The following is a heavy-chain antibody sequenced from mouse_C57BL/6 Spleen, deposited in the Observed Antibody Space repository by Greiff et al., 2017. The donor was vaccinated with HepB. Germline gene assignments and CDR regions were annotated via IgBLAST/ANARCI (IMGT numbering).Heavy chain of an antibody. CDR3: ARSGSSYVTLGY. V-gene: IGHV1-64*01. CDR1: GYTFTSYW. J-gene: IGHJ2*01. Sequence: QVQLQQPGAELVKPGASVKLSCKASGYTFTSYWMHWVKQRPGQGLEWIGMIHPNSGSTNYNEKFKSKATLTVDKSSSTAYMQLSSLTSEDSAVYYCARSGSSYVTLGYWGQGTTLTVSS. D-gene: IGHD1-1*01. CDR2: IHPNSGST.